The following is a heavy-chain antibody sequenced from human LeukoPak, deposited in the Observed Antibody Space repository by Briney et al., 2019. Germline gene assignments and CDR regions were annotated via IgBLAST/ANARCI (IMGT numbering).Heavy chain of an antibody. CDR2: INPSGGST. J-gene: IGHJ4*02. D-gene: IGHD6-13*01. CDR1: GGTFSSYA. Sequence: ASVKVSCKASGGTFSSYAISWVRQAPGQGLEWMGIINPSGGSTSYAQKFQGRVTMTRDTSTSIVYMELSSLRSEDTAVYYCARDPGPYSSSWSRWGVYYFDYWGQGTLVTVSS. V-gene: IGHV1-46*01. CDR3: ARDPGPYSSSWSRWGVYYFDY.